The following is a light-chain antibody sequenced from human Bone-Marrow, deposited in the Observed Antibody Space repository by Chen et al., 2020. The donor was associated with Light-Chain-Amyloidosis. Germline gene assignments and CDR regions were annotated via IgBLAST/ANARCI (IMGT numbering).Light chain of an antibody. Sequence: NFMLTQPHSVSESPGKTVIISCTRSSGSIATNYVQWYQQRPGSSPTTVIYEDDQRPSGVPDRFSGSIDRSSNSAPLAISGLKTDDEADYYCQSYQGSSQGVFGGGTKLTVL. CDR3: QSYQGSSQGV. CDR1: SGSIATNY. J-gene: IGLJ3*02. CDR2: EDD. V-gene: IGLV6-57*01.